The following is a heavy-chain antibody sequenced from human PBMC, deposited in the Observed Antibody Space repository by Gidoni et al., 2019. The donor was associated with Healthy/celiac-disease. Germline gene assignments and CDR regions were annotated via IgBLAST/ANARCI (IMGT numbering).Heavy chain of an antibody. CDR1: GGTVSSYA. V-gene: IGHV1-69*06. J-gene: IGHJ4*02. D-gene: IGHD3-22*01. CDR3: ARKYYDSSGEIDY. Sequence: QVQLVQSGAEVKKPGYSVKGSCKDSGGTVSSYAISWVRQAPGQGLEWMGGNIPIFGTANYAQKFQGRFTITADKSTSTAYMELSSLRSEDTAVYYCARKYYDSSGEIDYWGQGTLVTVSS. CDR2: NIPIFGTA.